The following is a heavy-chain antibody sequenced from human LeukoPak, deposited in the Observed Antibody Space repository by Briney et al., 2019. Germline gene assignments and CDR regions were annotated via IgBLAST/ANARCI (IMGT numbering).Heavy chain of an antibody. V-gene: IGHV4-61*01. CDR2: IYYSGST. D-gene: IGHD1-26*01. Sequence: SSETLSLTCTVSGGSISSSSYYWGWIRQPPGKGLEWIGYIYYSGSTNYNPSLKSRVTISVDTSKNQFSLKLSSVTAADTAVYYCAREVGATTAFDYWGQGTLVTVSS. CDR3: AREVGATTAFDY. J-gene: IGHJ4*02. CDR1: GGSISSSSYY.